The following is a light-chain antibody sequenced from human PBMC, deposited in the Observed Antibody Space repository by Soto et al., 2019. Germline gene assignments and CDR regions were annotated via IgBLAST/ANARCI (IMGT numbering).Light chain of an antibody. CDR1: QSVTNKY. CDR2: GYS. J-gene: IGKJ2*01. V-gene: IGKV3-20*01. CDR3: QQYGSSPPYT. Sequence: EVVLTQSPGTLSLSPGVRATLSCRASQSVTNKYLAWYQQKPGQAPRLLIFGYSDRATGIPDRFSGSGSGTDFTLTISRVEHEDFAGYYCQQYGSSPPYTFGQGPKLEI.